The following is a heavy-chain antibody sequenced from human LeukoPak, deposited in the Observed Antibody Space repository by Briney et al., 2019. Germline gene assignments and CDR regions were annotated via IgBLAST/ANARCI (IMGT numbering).Heavy chain of an antibody. Sequence: SETLSLTCTVSGGSISSSSYYWSWIRQPAGKGLEWIGRIYTSGSTNYNPSLKSRVTISVDTSKNQFSLKLSSVTAADTAVYYCARDVKTPGDYYYFDYWGQGTLVTVSS. CDR2: IYTSGST. J-gene: IGHJ4*02. CDR1: GGSISSSSYY. V-gene: IGHV4-61*02. D-gene: IGHD2/OR15-2a*01. CDR3: ARDVKTPGDYYYFDY.